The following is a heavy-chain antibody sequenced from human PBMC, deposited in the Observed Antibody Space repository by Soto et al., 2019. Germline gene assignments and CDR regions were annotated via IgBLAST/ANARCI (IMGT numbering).Heavy chain of an antibody. D-gene: IGHD3-22*01. CDR2: IIPILGIA. V-gene: IGHV1-69*02. Sequence: QVQLVQTGGEVKKPGSSVKVSYKASGGTFSSYTISWVRQAPGQGLEWMGRIIPILGIANYAQKFQGRVTITADKSTSTAYMELSSLRSEDTAVYYCARVGFNGVITNCWGQGTLVTVSS. CDR1: GGTFSSYT. CDR3: ARVGFNGVITNC. J-gene: IGHJ4*02.